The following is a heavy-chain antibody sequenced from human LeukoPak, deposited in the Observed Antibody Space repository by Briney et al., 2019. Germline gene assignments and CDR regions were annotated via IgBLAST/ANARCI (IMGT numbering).Heavy chain of an antibody. D-gene: IGHD1-1*01. CDR3: AKDRETTASGTFDY. V-gene: IGHV3-30*18. CDR2: ISDDGRHK. J-gene: IGHJ4*02. CDR1: GFTFNNYG. Sequence: GGSLRLSCAASGFTFNNYGIHYVRQPPGKGLEWVAVISDDGRHKNYADSVKGRFTISRDNSNNTLYLQMNSLRVEDTGVYYCAKDRETTASGTFDYWGQGTLVTVSS.